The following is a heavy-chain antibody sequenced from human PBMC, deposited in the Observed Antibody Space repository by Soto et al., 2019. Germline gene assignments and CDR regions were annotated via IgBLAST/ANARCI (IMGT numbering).Heavy chain of an antibody. V-gene: IGHV5-51*01. CDR2: IYPADSDT. CDR3: ARRRGLRTSNPXGDYYYYYGPXV. D-gene: IGHD2-2*01. Sequence: WESLKISCKASGYNFTNFWIGWVRQMPGNGLEWMGIIYPADSDTRYSQSFQGQVTMSADKSVSTAYLQWRSLKASDTAMYYCARRRGLRTSNPXGDYYYYYGPXVWGQGTTVXVSS. CDR1: GYNFTNFW. J-gene: IGHJ6*02.